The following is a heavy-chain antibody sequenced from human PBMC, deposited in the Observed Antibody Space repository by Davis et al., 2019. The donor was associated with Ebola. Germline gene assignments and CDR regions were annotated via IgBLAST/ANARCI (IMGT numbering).Heavy chain of an antibody. CDR3: ASGGEQQLVRGWFDP. J-gene: IGHJ5*02. CDR1: GFTFSSYE. D-gene: IGHD6-13*01. CDR2: ISSSGSTI. Sequence: GESLQISCAASGFTFSSYEMNWVRQAPGKGLGWVSYISSSGSTIYYADSVKGRLTISRDNVKNSLYLQMNSLRAEDTAVYYCASGGEQQLVRGWFDPWGQGTLVTVSS. V-gene: IGHV3-48*03.